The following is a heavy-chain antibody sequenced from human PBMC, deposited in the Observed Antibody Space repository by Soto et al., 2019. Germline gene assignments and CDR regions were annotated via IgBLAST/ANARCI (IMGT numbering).Heavy chain of an antibody. CDR2: INPNLGST. J-gene: IGHJ4*02. D-gene: IGHD6-13*01. CDR3: GRADTRGSSFDY. V-gene: IGHV1-46*01. CDR1: GYTFTNYY. Sequence: GASVKVSCKASGYTFTNYYMHWVRQAPGQGLEWMGMINPNLGSTSYAQKFQGRVSMTRDTSTSTVYMELSSLRSEDTAVYYSGRADTRGSSFDYWGQGTLVTVS.